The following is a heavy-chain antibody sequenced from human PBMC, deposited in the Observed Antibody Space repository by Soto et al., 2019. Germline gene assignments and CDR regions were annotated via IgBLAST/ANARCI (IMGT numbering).Heavy chain of an antibody. J-gene: IGHJ4*02. CDR2: ISAYNGNT. V-gene: IGHV1-18*01. CDR1: GYTFTSYG. CDR3: ARDPFLYYYDSSGYYYY. Sequence: ASVKVSCKASGYTFTSYGISWVRQAPGQGLEWMGWISAYNGNTNYAQKLQGRVIMTTDTSTSTAYMELRSLRSDDTAVYYCARDPFLYYYDSSGYYYYWGQGTLVTVSS. D-gene: IGHD3-22*01.